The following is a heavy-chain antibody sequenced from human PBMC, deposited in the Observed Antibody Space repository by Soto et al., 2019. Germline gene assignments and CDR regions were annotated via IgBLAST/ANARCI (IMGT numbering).Heavy chain of an antibody. J-gene: IGHJ4*02. CDR2: SSNSGTFS. D-gene: IGHD1-1*01. Sequence: PGGSLRLSCEGSGFTFSDYYISWIRQAPGKGLEWISYSSNSGTFSRYADSVTGRLSISRDNTNNVLYLQMNSLRAEDTAFYYCARSGDNCQRLHYWCKGS. V-gene: IGHV3-11*06. CDR3: ARSGDNCQRLHY. CDR1: GFTFSDYY.